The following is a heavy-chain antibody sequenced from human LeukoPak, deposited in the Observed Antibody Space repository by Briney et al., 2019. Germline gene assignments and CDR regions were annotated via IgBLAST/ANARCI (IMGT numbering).Heavy chain of an antibody. V-gene: IGHV6-1*01. J-gene: IGHJ3*01. CDR2: TYYRSKWYY. CDR1: GDTLSSHSSA. Sequence: SQTLSLTCDISGDTLSSHSSAWNCIRHSPSRGIEWMGRTYYRSKWYYDSVVYVKSRINIRPDTSKNQFSLQVNSVTADDTAVYCCARGFAFDFWGKGTMVTVSS. CDR3: ARGFAFDF.